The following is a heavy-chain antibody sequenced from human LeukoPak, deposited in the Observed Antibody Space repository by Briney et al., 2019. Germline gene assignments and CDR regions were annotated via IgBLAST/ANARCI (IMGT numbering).Heavy chain of an antibody. V-gene: IGHV4-39*02. Sequence: SETLSLTCTVSGGSISSSSYYWGWIRQPPGKGLEWIGSIYYSGSTYYNPSLKSRVTISVDTSKNQFSLKLSSVTAADTAVYYCAREKCSSTSCLDAFDIWGQGTMVTVSS. CDR3: AREKCSSTSCLDAFDI. CDR2: IYYSGST. J-gene: IGHJ3*02. D-gene: IGHD2-2*01. CDR1: GGSISSSSYY.